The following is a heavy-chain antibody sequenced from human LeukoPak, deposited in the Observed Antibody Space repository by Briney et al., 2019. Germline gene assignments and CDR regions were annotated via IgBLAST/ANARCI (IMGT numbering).Heavy chain of an antibody. V-gene: IGHV3-30*02. Sequence: GGSLRLSCAASGFTFSSYGMHWVRQAPGKGLEWEAFIRYDGSNKYYADSVKGRFTISRDNSKNTLYLQMNSLRAEDTAVYYCAKDQGSSWYMVEFDYWGQGTLVIVSS. CDR2: IRYDGSNK. J-gene: IGHJ4*02. CDR3: AKDQGSSWYMVEFDY. D-gene: IGHD6-13*01. CDR1: GFTFSSYG.